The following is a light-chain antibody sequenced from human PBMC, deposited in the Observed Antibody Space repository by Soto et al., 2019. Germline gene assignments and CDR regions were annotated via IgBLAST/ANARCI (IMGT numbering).Light chain of an antibody. Sequence: DIQMTQSPSSLSASVADRVTITCRASQDIGTDLGWYQQKPGKAPERLIYEASVLQSGVPSRFSGSGSGTEFTLTVSSVQHEDFATSYCVHHYSYPLTFGGGTKVDIK. CDR1: QDIGTD. V-gene: IGKV1-17*01. J-gene: IGKJ4*01. CDR3: VHHYSYPLT. CDR2: EAS.